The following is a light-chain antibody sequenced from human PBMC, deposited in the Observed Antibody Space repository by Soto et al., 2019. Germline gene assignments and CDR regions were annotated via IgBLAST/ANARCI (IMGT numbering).Light chain of an antibody. CDR1: QSVASSY. CDR2: GTS. CDR3: QQYVNSRWT. Sequence: VLTQSPGTLSLSPGERATLSCRASQSVASSYLGWYQQKLGQAPRLLIYGTSSRATGVPDRFSGSGSGTDFTLTISRLEPEDFEVYYCQQYVNSRWTFGRGTKVDIK. V-gene: IGKV3-20*01. J-gene: IGKJ1*01.